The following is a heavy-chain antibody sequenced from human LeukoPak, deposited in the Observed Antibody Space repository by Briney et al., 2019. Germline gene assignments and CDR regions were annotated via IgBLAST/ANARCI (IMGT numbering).Heavy chain of an antibody. V-gene: IGHV4-39*01. Sequence: SETLSLTCTVSGGSISGSSYYWGWIRQPPGKGLEWIGSIYYSGSTYYNPSLKSRVTISVDTSKNQFSLKLSSVTAADTAVYYCARRYCSGGSCYPLPDAFDIWGQGTMVTVSS. D-gene: IGHD2-15*01. J-gene: IGHJ3*02. CDR1: GGSISGSSYY. CDR2: IYYSGST. CDR3: ARRYCSGGSCYPLPDAFDI.